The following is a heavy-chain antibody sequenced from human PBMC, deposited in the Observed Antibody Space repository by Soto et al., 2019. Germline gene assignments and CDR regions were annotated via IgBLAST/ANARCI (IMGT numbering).Heavy chain of an antibody. CDR3: ARDKAYMDV. CDR1: GGSISSYY. Sequence: SETLSLTCTVSGGSISSYYWSWIRQPPGKGLEWIGYIYYSGSTNYNPSLKSRVTISVDTSKNQFSLKLSSVTAADTAVYYCARDKAYMDVWGKGTTVTVSS. J-gene: IGHJ6*03. V-gene: IGHV4-59*01. CDR2: IYYSGST.